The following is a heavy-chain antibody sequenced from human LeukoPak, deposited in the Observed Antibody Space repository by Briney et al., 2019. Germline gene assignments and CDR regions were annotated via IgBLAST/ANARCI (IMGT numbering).Heavy chain of an antibody. Sequence: PSETLSLTCTVSGGSISSSSYYWGWIRQPPGKGLEWIGSIYYSGSTYYNPSLNSRVTISVDTSKNQFSLKLSSVTAADTAVYYCARVVGYSYGLWYFDYWGQGTLVTVSS. V-gene: IGHV4-39*07. CDR1: GGSISSSSYY. CDR2: IYYSGST. CDR3: ARVVGYSYGLWYFDY. J-gene: IGHJ4*02. D-gene: IGHD5-18*01.